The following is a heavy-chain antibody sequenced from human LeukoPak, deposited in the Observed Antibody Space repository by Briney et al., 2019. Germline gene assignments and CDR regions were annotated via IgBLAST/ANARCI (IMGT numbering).Heavy chain of an antibody. J-gene: IGHJ4*02. CDR1: GYTFITYY. Sequence: ASVKVSCMASGYTFITYYIHWVRQAPGQGLEWMGVINPSGGSTTYAQKFQGRVTMTRDASTSTVHMDLSSLRSEDTAVYYCARVYNLNGYFDFWGQGTLVTVSS. CDR2: INPSGGST. CDR3: ARVYNLNGYFDF. D-gene: IGHD1-1*01. V-gene: IGHV1-46*01.